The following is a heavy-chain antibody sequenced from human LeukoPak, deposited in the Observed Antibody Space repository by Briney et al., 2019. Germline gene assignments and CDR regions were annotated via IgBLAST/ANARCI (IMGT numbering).Heavy chain of an antibody. Sequence: SETLSPTCTVSGGSISSYYWSWIRQPPGKGLEWIGHIYYSGSTNYNPSLKSRVTISVDTSKTQFSLKLSSVTAADTAVYYCARGFSSSWYVYWGQGTLVTVSS. D-gene: IGHD6-13*01. J-gene: IGHJ4*02. CDR1: GGSISSYY. V-gene: IGHV4-59*01. CDR2: IYYSGST. CDR3: ARGFSSSWYVY.